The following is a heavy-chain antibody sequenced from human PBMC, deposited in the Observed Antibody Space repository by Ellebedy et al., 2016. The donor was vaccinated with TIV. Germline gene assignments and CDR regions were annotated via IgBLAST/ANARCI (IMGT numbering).Heavy chain of an antibody. V-gene: IGHV1-2*02. CDR1: GYTFTGHY. CDR3: ARDGVPVGVYCRGGSCHEDY. D-gene: IGHD2-15*01. J-gene: IGHJ4*02. Sequence: ASVKVSCKASGYTFTGHYMHWVRPAPGQGLEWMGWINPNRGGTNYAQKFQGRVTMTRDTSISTAYMELSRLKSDDTAVYYCARDGVPVGVYCRGGSCHEDYWGQGTLVTVSS. CDR2: INPNRGGT.